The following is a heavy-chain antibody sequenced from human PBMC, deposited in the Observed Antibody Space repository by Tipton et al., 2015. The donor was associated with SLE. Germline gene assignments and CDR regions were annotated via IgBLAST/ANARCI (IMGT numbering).Heavy chain of an antibody. CDR3: ARDRPAKYYDFWSVFDY. V-gene: IGHV3-11*06. CDR1: GFTFSDYY. CDR2: ISSSSSYT. Sequence: SLRLSCAASGFTFSDYYMSWIRQAPGKGLEWVSYISSSSSYTNYADSVKGRFTISRDNAKNSLYLQMNSLRAEDTAVYYCARDRPAKYYDFWSVFDYWGQGTLVTVSS. J-gene: IGHJ4*02. D-gene: IGHD3-3*01.